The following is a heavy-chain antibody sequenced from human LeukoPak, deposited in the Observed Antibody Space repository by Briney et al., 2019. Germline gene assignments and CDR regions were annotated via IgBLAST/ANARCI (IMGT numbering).Heavy chain of an antibody. CDR2: ISSSGSTI. V-gene: IGHV3-11*04. CDR1: GFSFSDYY. J-gene: IGHJ5*02. CDR3: ARALLWFDP. Sequence: GSLRLSCAASGFSFSDYYMTWIRQAPGEGLEWVAYISSSGSTIYYADSVKGRFTISRDNAKNSLSLQMNSLRAEDTAVYYCARALLWFDPWGQGTLVTVSS.